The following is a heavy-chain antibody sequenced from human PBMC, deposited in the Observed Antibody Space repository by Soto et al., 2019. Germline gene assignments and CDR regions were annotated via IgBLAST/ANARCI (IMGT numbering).Heavy chain of an antibody. CDR2: ISSSGSTI. CDR3: ARGDYGDYVRYFDL. CDR1: GFTFSSYE. V-gene: IGHV3-48*03. Sequence: EVQLVESGGGLVQPGGSLRLSCAASGFTFSSYEFNWVRQAPGKGLEWVSYISSSGSTIYYADSVKGRFTISRHNAKNSLYLQMNSLRAEDTAIYYCARGDYGDYVRYFDLWGRGTLVTVSS. D-gene: IGHD4-17*01. J-gene: IGHJ2*01.